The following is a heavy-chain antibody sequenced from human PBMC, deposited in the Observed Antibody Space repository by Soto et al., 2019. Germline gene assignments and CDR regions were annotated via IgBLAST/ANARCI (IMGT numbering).Heavy chain of an antibody. V-gene: IGHV3-30*18. CDR1: GFTFSSYG. D-gene: IGHD2-21*02. CDR3: AKDLGGVIVVVTGTALDI. CDR2: ISYDGSNK. Sequence: GGSLRLSCAASGFTFSSYGMHWVRQAPGKGLEWVAVISYDGSNKYYADSVKGRFTISRDNSKNTLYLQMNSLRAEDTAVYYCAKDLGGVIVVVTGTALDIWGQGTMVTVSS. J-gene: IGHJ3*02.